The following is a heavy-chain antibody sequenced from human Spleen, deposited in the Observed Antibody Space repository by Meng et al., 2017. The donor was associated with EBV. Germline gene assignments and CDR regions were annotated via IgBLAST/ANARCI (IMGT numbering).Heavy chain of an antibody. V-gene: IGHV7-4-1*02. CDR2: INPITGTP. CDR1: GSGYSFTSYY. J-gene: IGHJ4*02. Sequence: QGQLVQAGTEVKKLGASVRVSCKASGSGYSFTSYYIHWVRQAHGQGLEWMGWINPITGTPTYAQDFTGRFVLSQDTSVTTSYLQINNLEAEDTAVYYCARVLRHDDSAGPLIYWGQGTLVTVSS. D-gene: IGHD3-22*01. CDR3: ARVLRHDDSAGPLIY.